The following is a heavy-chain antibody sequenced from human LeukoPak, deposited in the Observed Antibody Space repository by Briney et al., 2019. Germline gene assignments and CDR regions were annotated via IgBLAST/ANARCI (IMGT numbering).Heavy chain of an antibody. CDR2: IYPGDSDT. D-gene: IGHD6-6*01. CDR3: ARRGNSSSLGWGYYYMDV. CDR1: GYSFTSYW. Sequence: GESLKISCKGSGYSFTSYWIGWVRQMPGKGLEWMGIIYPGDSDTRYSPSFQGQVTISADKFISTAYLQWSSLKASDTAMYYCARRGNSSSLGWGYYYMDVWGKGTTVTVSS. V-gene: IGHV5-51*01. J-gene: IGHJ6*03.